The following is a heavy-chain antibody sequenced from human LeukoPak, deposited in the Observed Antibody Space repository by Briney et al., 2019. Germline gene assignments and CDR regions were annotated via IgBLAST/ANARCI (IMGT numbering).Heavy chain of an antibody. CDR2: IYYSGST. CDR3: ARGLGTMVRGVITPSFDY. J-gene: IGHJ4*02. CDR1: GGSISSSSYY. D-gene: IGHD3-10*01. V-gene: IGHV4-39*07. Sequence: PSETLSLTCTVSGGSISSSSYYWGWIRQPPGKGLEWIGSIYYSGSTYYNPSLKSRVTISVDTSKNQFSLKLSSVTAADTAVYYCARGLGTMVRGVITPSFDYWGQGTLVTVSS.